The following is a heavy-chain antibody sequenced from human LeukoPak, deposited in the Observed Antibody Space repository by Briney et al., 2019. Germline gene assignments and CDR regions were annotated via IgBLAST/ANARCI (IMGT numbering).Heavy chain of an antibody. CDR2: FDPEDGET. J-gene: IGHJ5*02. CDR3: ATGLVRHDWFDP. CDR1: GYTLTELS. D-gene: IGHD3-10*01. Sequence: GASVRVSCKVSGYTLTELSMHWVRQAPGKGLEWMGGFDPEDGETIYAQKFQGRVTMTEDTSTDTAYMELSSLRSEDTAVYYCATGLVRHDWFDPWGQGTLVTVSS. V-gene: IGHV1-24*01.